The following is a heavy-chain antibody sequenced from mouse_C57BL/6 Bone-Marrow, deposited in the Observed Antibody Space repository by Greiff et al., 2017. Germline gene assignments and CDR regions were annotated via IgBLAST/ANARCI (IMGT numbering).Heavy chain of an antibody. CDR3: ARDGLYYDGSSYCDY. J-gene: IGHJ2*01. D-gene: IGHD1-1*01. CDR1: GYTFTSYW. CDR2: IDPSDSYT. V-gene: IGHV1-59*01. Sequence: QVQLQQPGAELVRPGTSVKLSCKASGYTFTSYWMHWVKQSPGQSLEWIGVIDPSDSYTNYNQKFKGKATLPVDTSSSTAYMQLSRLTSEDSAVYYCARDGLYYDGSSYCDYGGQGTTLTVSS.